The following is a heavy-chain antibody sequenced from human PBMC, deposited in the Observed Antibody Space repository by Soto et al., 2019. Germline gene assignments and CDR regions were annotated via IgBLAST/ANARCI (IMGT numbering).Heavy chain of an antibody. CDR2: IYWDGDK. CDR1: GFSLNTTGVG. V-gene: IGHV2-5*02. CDR3: AHRPLIWPGDFRFDP. D-gene: IGHD3-16*01. J-gene: IGHJ5*02. Sequence: SGPTLVNPTQTLTLTCTFSGFSLNTTGVGVGWIRQPPGKALEWLALIYWDGDKRYSPSLESRLTITKDTSKNQVVLTMTNMDPVDISTFYCAHRPLIWPGDFRFDPWGQGTLVTVSS.